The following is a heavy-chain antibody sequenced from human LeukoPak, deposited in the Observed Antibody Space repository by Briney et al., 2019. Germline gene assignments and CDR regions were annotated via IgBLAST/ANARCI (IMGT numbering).Heavy chain of an antibody. V-gene: IGHV3-30*04. Sequence: GGSLRLSCAASGFTFSSYAMSWVRQAPGKGLEWVAVISYDGSNKYYADSVKGRFTISRDNSKNTLYLQMNSLRAEDTAVYYCARDQAMVRVTAVSHYWGQGTLVTVSS. J-gene: IGHJ4*02. CDR3: ARDQAMVRVTAVSHY. D-gene: IGHD3-10*01. CDR2: ISYDGSNK. CDR1: GFTFSSYA.